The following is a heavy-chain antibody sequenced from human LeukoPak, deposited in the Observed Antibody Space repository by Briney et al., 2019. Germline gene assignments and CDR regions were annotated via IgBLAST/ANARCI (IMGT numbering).Heavy chain of an antibody. J-gene: IGHJ4*02. CDR1: TFTFSQYW. Sequence: GGSLRLSCAAPTFTFSQYWMSWVRQAPGKGLEWVANTICDGSGKYYLDSVKGRFTISRDNAKNSLYLQMSSLRAEDTAVYYCAREGYCSNTGCAYFDYSGRGTLVTVSS. CDR2: TICDGSGK. CDR3: AREGYCSNTGCAYFDY. D-gene: IGHD2-2*01. V-gene: IGHV3-7*01.